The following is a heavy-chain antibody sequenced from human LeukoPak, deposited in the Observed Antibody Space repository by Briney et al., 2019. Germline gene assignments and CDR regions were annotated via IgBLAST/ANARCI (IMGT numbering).Heavy chain of an antibody. D-gene: IGHD3-22*01. V-gene: IGHV1-69*02. J-gene: IGHJ4*02. Sequence: SVKVSCKASGGTFSSYTISWVRQAPGQGLEWMGRIIPILGIANYAQKFQGRVTITADKSTSTAYMERSSLRSEDTAVYYCARGTYYYDSSGSNPRWDYFDYWGQGTLVTVSS. CDR1: GGTFSSYT. CDR2: IIPILGIA. CDR3: ARGTYYYDSSGSNPRWDYFDY.